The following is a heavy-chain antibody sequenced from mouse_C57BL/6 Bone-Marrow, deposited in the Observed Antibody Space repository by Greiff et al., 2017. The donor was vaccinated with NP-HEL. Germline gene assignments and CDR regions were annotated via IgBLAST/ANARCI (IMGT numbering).Heavy chain of an antibody. CDR1: GYTFTSYW. Sequence: QVHVKQPGTELVKPGASVKLSCKASGYTFTSYWMHWVKQRPGQGLEWIGNINPSNGGTNYNEKFKSKATLTVDKSSSTAYMQLSSLTSEDSAVYYCARGRANWEYFDYWGQGTTLTVSS. D-gene: IGHD4-1*01. V-gene: IGHV1-53*01. CDR3: ARGRANWEYFDY. J-gene: IGHJ2*01. CDR2: INPSNGGT.